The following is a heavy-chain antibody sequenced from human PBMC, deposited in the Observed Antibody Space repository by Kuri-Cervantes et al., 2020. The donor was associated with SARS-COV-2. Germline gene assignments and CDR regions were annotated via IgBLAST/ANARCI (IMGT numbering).Heavy chain of an antibody. CDR2: SYYSGST. V-gene: IGHV4-59*01. Sequence: SETLSLTCTVSGASISSYYWSWIRQPPGKGLEWIGYSYYSGSTNYNPSLKSRVTISVDTSKNQFSLKLSSVTAADTAVYYCARTVTTFYYYYGMDVWGQGTTVTVSS. D-gene: IGHD4-17*01. J-gene: IGHJ6*02. CDR3: ARTVTTFYYYYGMDV. CDR1: GASISSYY.